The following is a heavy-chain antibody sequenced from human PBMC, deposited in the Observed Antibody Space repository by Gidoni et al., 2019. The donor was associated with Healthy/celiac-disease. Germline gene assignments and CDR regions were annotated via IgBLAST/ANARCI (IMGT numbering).Heavy chain of an antibody. J-gene: IGHJ4*02. CDR3: ARELYDSSGFLPYFDY. D-gene: IGHD3-22*01. CDR1: GASVSRNSAA. V-gene: IGHV6-1*01. Sequence: QVQLQQSGPGLVKPSQTLSLTCAISGASVSRNSAAWNWIRQSPSRGLEWLGRTYYRSKWYNDYAVSVKSRITINPDTSKNQFSLQLNSVTPEDTAVYYCARELYDSSGFLPYFDYWGQGTLVTVSS. CDR2: TYYRSKWYN.